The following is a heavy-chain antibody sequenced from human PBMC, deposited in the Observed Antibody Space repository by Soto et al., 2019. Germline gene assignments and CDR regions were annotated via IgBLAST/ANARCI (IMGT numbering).Heavy chain of an antibody. CDR3: ASGSFSRYSSSWSQKNFDY. CDR1: GGSISSSSYY. D-gene: IGHD6-13*01. CDR2: IYYSGST. Sequence: SETLSLTCTVSGGSISSSSYYWGWIRQPPGKGLEWIGSIYYSGSTYYNPSLKSRVTISVDTSKNQFSLKLSSVTAADTAVYYCASGSFSRYSSSWSQKNFDYWGQGTLVTVSS. V-gene: IGHV4-39*01. J-gene: IGHJ4*02.